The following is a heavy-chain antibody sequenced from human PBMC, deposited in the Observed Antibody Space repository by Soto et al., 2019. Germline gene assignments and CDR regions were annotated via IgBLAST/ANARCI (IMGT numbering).Heavy chain of an antibody. CDR2: INWNSGSI. Sequence: LRLSCAASGFTFDDYAMHWVRQVPGKGLEWVSGINWNSGSIGYADSVKGRFAISRDNAKNSLHLQMNSLRAEDTAFYYCVKDESINWYSGHFRHWGQGTLATVSS. J-gene: IGHJ1*01. D-gene: IGHD6-13*01. CDR3: VKDESINWYSGHFRH. CDR1: GFTFDDYA. V-gene: IGHV3-9*01.